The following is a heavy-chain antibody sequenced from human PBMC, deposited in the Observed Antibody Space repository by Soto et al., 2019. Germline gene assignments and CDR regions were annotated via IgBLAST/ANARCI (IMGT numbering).Heavy chain of an antibody. J-gene: IGHJ4*02. Sequence: QLQLQESGSGLVKPSQTLSLTCAVSGGSISSGGYSWSWLRQPPGKGLEWIGYIYHSGSTYYNPSQKSRVTISVDRSKNQFSLKLSSVTAADTAVYYCARAGGLGAVAVDYWGQGTLVTVSS. CDR2: IYHSGST. V-gene: IGHV4-30-2*01. D-gene: IGHD6-19*01. CDR1: GGSISSGGYS. CDR3: ARAGGLGAVAVDY.